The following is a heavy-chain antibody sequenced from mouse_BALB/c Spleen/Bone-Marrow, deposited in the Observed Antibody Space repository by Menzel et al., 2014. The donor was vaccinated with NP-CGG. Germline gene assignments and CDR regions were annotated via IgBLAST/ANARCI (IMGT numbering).Heavy chain of an antibody. CDR1: GFTFTAYY. J-gene: IGHJ3*01. V-gene: IGHV7-3*02. D-gene: IGHD2-14*01. Sequence: EVKLVESGGGLVKPGGSLGLSCAPSGFTFTAYYMSWVRQPPGKALEWLGFIRNKANGYTSEYSASVKVRFTISRDNSQSILYLQMNTLRAEDSATYYCARDRRYDLAWFAYWGQGTLVTVSA. CDR3: ARDRRYDLAWFAY. CDR2: IRNKANGYTS.